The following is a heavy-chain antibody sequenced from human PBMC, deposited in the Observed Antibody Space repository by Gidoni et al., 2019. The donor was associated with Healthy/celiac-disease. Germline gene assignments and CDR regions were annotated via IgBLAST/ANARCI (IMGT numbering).Heavy chain of an antibody. Sequence: QVQLVESGGGVVQPGRSLSLSCAASGFTFSSYGLHWVRQAPGKGLEWVAVISYDGSNKYYADSVKGRFTISRDNSKNTLYLQMNSLRAEDTAVYYCAAAAAGTDWFDPWGQGTLVTVSS. V-gene: IGHV3-30*03. D-gene: IGHD6-13*01. CDR1: GFTFSSYG. J-gene: IGHJ5*02. CDR2: ISYDGSNK. CDR3: AAAAAGTDWFDP.